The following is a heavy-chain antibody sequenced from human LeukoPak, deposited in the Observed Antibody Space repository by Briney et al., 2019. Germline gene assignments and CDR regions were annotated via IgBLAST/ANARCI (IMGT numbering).Heavy chain of an antibody. V-gene: IGHV4-30-2*01. CDR2: IYHSGST. D-gene: IGHD1-7*01. J-gene: IGHJ4*02. Sequence: SQTLSLTCTVSGGSISSGGYYWSWIRQPPGKGLEWIGYIYHSGSTYYNPSLKSRVTISVDTSKNQFSLKLSSVTAADTAVYYCAGTLGYPTWIDYWGQGTLVTVSS. CDR1: GGSISSGGYY. CDR3: AGTLGYPTWIDY.